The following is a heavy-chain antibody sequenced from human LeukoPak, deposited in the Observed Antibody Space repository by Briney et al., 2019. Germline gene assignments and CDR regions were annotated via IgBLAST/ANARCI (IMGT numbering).Heavy chain of an antibody. CDR1: GYTFTGYY. CDR2: INPNSGGT. Sequence: ASVKVSCKASGYTFTGYYTHWVRQAPGQGLEWMGRINPNSGGTNYAQKFQGRVTMTRDTSINTAYMELSRLRSDDTAVYYCARGGYYCRGDSCYGTDYWGQGALVTVSS. CDR3: ARGGYYCRGDSCYGTDY. J-gene: IGHJ4*02. D-gene: IGHD2-15*01. V-gene: IGHV1-2*06.